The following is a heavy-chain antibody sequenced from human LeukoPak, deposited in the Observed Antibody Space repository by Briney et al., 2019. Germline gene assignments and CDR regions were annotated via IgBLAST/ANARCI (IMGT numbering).Heavy chain of an antibody. V-gene: IGHV3-30*04. CDR2: VSYDGRIN. CDR3: ARDLSRTYTVDY. J-gene: IGHJ4*02. CDR1: GFTFSSHA. D-gene: IGHD2-2*02. Sequence: GGSLRLSCAASGFTFSSHAMHWVRQAPGKGLEWVAFVSYDGRINSYADFVKGRFTISRDNSKNTLYRQMNSLRAEDTAVYFCARDLSRTYTVDYWGQGTLVTVSS.